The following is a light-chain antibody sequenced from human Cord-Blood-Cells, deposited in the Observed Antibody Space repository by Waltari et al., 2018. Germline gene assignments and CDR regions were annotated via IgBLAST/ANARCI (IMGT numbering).Light chain of an antibody. CDR2: DAS. J-gene: IGKJ4*01. CDR1: QSVNSY. Sequence: IMLTQSPHTLSFSAQEPPPLSCRAIQSVNSYLAWYQQKSGQAPRLLIYDASNRATAIPARFSGSGSRTDFTLTISSLEPEDFAVYYCQQRSNWPLTFGGGTKVEIK. CDR3: QQRSNWPLT. V-gene: IGKV3-11*01.